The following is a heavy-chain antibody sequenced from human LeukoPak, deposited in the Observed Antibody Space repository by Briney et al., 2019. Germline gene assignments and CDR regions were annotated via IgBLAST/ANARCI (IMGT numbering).Heavy chain of an antibody. D-gene: IGHD3-10*01. CDR2: ISSSGGIT. Sequence: GRSLRLPCAASGFTFSSYAMHWVRQAPGKGLEWVSYISSSGGITYYADSVKGRFTISRDNAKNSLYLEMNSLRDDDTAVYFCARTGGAGSPSDTWGQGTLVTVSS. CDR1: GFTFSSYA. V-gene: IGHV3-48*02. J-gene: IGHJ5*02. CDR3: ARTGGAGSPSDT.